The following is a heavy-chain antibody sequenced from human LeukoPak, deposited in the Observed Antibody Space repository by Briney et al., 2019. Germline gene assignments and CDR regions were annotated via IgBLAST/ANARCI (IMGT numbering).Heavy chain of an antibody. V-gene: IGHV3-30*02. D-gene: IGHD3-10*01. CDR3: AKDRGGSMVRGGYFDY. CDR1: GFTFSSYG. Sequence: GGSLRLSCAASGFTFSSYGMHWVGQAPGKGLEWVAFIRYDGSNKYYADSVKGRFTISRDNSKNTLYLQMNSLRAEDTAVYYCAKDRGGSMVRGGYFDYWGQGTLVTVSS. CDR2: IRYDGSNK. J-gene: IGHJ4*02.